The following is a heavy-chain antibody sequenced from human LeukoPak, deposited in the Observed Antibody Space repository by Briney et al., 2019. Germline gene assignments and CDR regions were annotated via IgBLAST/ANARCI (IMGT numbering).Heavy chain of an antibody. CDR3: AREEYYYYMDV. J-gene: IGHJ6*03. CDR2: IYYSGKT. Sequence: SETLSLTCTVSGVSISSSNSYWGWIRQPPGKGLEWIGSIYYSGKTYYTPSIKSRVIISVDTSKNQFSLKVSSVTAADTAVYYCAREEYYYYMDVWGKGTTVTVSS. V-gene: IGHV4-39*07. CDR1: GVSISSSNSY.